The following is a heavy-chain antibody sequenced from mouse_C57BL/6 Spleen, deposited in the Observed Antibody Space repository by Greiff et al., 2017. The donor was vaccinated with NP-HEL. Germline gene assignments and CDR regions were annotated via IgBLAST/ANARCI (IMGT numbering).Heavy chain of an antibody. CDR1: GFTFSNYW. D-gene: IGHD2-4*01. J-gene: IGHJ2*01. V-gene: IGHV6-3*01. CDR2: IRLKSDNYAT. Sequence: LVESGGGLVQPGGSMKLSCVASGFTFSNYWMNWVRQSPEKGLEWVAQIRLKSDNYATHYAESVKGRFTISRDDSKSSVYLQMNNLRAEDTGIYYCTGSDYDGDYFDYWGQGTTLTVSS. CDR3: TGSDYDGDYFDY.